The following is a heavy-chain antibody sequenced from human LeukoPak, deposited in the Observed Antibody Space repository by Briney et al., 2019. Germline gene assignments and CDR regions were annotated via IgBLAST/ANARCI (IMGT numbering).Heavy chain of an antibody. V-gene: IGHV4-39*01. J-gene: IGHJ5*02. CDR3: ARLGSAWFDP. Sequence: SETLSLTCTVSGGSITSSSYSWVWIRQPPGKGLEWIGSIFYSGSTNYNPSLESRVAISVDTSKNQFSLKLSSVTAADMAVYYCARLGSAWFDPWGPGTLVTASS. CDR1: GGSITSSSYS. CDR2: IFYSGST.